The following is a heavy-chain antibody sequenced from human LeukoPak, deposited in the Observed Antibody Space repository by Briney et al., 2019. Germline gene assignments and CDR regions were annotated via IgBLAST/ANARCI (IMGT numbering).Heavy chain of an antibody. CDR3: ARGGAGNCGGACYLNWFDP. CDR1: GGTFSSYA. D-gene: IGHD2-21*02. Sequence: SVKVSCKASGGTFSSYAISWVRQAPGQGLEWMGRIIPILGIANYAQKFQGRVTITADKSTSTAYMELSSLRSEDTAVYYCARGGAGNCGGACYLNWFDPWGQGTLVTVSS. V-gene: IGHV1-69*04. J-gene: IGHJ5*02. CDR2: IIPILGIA.